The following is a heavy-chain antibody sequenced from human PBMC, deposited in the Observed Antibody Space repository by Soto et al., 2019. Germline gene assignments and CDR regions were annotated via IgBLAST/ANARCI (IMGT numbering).Heavy chain of an antibody. CDR2: IYDSGST. J-gene: IGHJ6*02. D-gene: IGHD6-6*01. Sequence: SETLSLTCAVSGDSISRGGYSWTWIRQPPGKALEWIGNIYDSGSTSYNPSLKSRVTMSVDTSKNQFSLRLTSVTAADTAVYFCARGSSSYYDYGMDVWGQGTTVTVS. V-gene: IGHV4-30-2*01. CDR1: GDSISRGGYS. CDR3: ARGSSSYYDYGMDV.